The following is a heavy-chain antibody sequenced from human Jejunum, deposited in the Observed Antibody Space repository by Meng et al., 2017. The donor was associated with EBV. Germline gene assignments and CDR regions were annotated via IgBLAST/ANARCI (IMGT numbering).Heavy chain of an antibody. CDR2: INENGRTT. CDR3: SRDLAGPYDD. Sequence: DQLEGSGGLLVQPGGSLRLSCAASGFTFSTYCMHWVRQAPGKGLVWISRINENGRTTTYADSVKGRFTISRDNTKNTLYLQMNSLRAEDTAVYFCSRDLAGPYDDWGQGTLVTVSS. V-gene: IGHV3-74*01. CDR1: GFTFSTYC. J-gene: IGHJ4*02.